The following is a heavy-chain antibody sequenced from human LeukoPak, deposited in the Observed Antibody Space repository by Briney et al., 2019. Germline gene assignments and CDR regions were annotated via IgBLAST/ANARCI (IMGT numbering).Heavy chain of an antibody. CDR2: ISYDGSNK. Sequence: QSGGSLRLSCAASGFTFSSYGMHWVRQAPGKGLEWVTVISYDGSNKYNADSVKGRFTISRDNSKSTLYLQMNSLRAEDTAVYYCAKDLAPHFDYWGQGTLVTVSS. CDR1: GFTFSSYG. D-gene: IGHD3-3*02. J-gene: IGHJ4*02. V-gene: IGHV3-30*18. CDR3: AKDLAPHFDY.